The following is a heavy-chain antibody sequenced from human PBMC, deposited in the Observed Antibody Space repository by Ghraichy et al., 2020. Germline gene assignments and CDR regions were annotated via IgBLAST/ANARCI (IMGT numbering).Heavy chain of an antibody. V-gene: IGHV3-74*01. CDR1: GFTFSSYW. J-gene: IGHJ6*02. Sequence: GGSLRLSCAASGFTFSSYWMHWVRQAPGKGLVWVSRINSDGSSTSYADSVKGRFTISRDNAKNTLYLQMNSLRAEDTAVYYCASQGVYCSSTSCWEYYYGMDVWGQGTTVTVSS. CDR2: INSDGSST. D-gene: IGHD2-2*01. CDR3: ASQGVYCSSTSCWEYYYGMDV.